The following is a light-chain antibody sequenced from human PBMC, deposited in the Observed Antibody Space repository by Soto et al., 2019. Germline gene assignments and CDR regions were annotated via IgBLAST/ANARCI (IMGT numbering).Light chain of an antibody. Sequence: QSVLTQPASVSGSPGQSITISCTGTSSDVGGYNYVSWYQQHPGKAPKLMIYEVNNRPSGVSNRFSGSKSGNTASLTISGLQTEDEADYYCSSYASSSTPYVFGTGPKLTVL. V-gene: IGLV2-14*01. CDR1: SSDVGGYNY. J-gene: IGLJ1*01. CDR3: SSYASSSTPYV. CDR2: EVN.